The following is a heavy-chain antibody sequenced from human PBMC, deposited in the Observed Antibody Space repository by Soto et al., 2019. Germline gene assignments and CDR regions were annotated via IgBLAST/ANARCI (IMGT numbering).Heavy chain of an antibody. Sequence: SVKVSCKASGGTFNRYAISWVRQAPGQGVEWMGGIIPIFGTANYAQKFQGRVTIIADEFTSTVYMELSSLRSEDTAVYYCATEMATIPSGFDYWGQGTLVTVSS. J-gene: IGHJ4*02. CDR3: ATEMATIPSGFDY. V-gene: IGHV1-69*13. D-gene: IGHD5-12*01. CDR1: GGTFNRYA. CDR2: IIPIFGTA.